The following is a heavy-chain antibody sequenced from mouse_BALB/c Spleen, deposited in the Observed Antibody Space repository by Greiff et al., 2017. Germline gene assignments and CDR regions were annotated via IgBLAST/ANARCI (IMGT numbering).Heavy chain of an antibody. J-gene: IGHJ4*01. D-gene: IGHD4-1*01. CDR2: ISSGGSYT. V-gene: IGHV5-9-4*01. CDR3: ARAGTRGYAMDY. CDR1: GFTFSSYA. Sequence: DVQLVESGGGLVKPGGSLKLSCAASGFTFSSYAMSWVRQSPEKRLEWVAEISSGGSYTYYPDTVTGRFTISRDNAKNTLYLEMSSLRSEDTAMYYCARAGTRGYAMDYWGQGTSVTVSS.